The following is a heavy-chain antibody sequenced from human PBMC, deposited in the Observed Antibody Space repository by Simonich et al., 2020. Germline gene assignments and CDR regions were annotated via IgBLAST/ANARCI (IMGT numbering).Heavy chain of an antibody. CDR3: ARTQKTTVTYYFDY. CDR2: INPSGGT. D-gene: IGHD4-17*01. CDR1: GGSFRCYY. J-gene: IGHJ4*02. V-gene: IGHV4-34*01. Sequence: QVQLQQWGAGLLKPSETLSLTCAVYGGSFRCYYWSWILQPPGKGLEWIGEINPSGGTNYNPTLKSRVTISVDTSKNQFSLKLSSVTAADTAVYYCARTQKTTVTYYFDYWGQGTLVTVSS.